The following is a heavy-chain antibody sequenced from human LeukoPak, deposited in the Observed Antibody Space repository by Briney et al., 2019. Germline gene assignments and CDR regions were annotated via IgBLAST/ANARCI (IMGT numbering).Heavy chain of an antibody. Sequence: SETXXLXXAXXGGSFSGYXWSWIRQPPGKGLEWIGEIXHSGSTNYNPSLKRRVTISVDTSKNKFSLKLSSVTAADTAVYYCARPRGYCSSTSCYANWFDPWGQGTLVTVSS. CDR1: GGSFSGYX. CDR3: ARPRGYCSSTSCYANWFDP. CDR2: IXHSGST. J-gene: IGHJ5*02. D-gene: IGHD2-2*01. V-gene: IGHV4-34*01.